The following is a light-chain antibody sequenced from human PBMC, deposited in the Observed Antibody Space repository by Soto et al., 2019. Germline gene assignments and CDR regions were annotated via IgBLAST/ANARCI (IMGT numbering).Light chain of an antibody. CDR2: DNS. CDR3: QSYDSSLSGWV. Sequence: QAVVTQPPSVSGAPGQRVTISCSGSSSNIGTGYDVHWYQQLPGRAPKLLIYDNSNRPSGVPDRFSGSKSGTSASLAVTGIQAEDEADYYCQSYDSSLSGWVFGGGTKLTVL. V-gene: IGLV1-40*01. CDR1: SSNIGTGYD. J-gene: IGLJ3*02.